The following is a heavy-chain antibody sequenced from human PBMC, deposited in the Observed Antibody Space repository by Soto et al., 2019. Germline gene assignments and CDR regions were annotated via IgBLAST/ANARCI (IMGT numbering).Heavy chain of an antibody. CDR1: GGSFSGYY. CDR2: SNHSGST. V-gene: IGHV4-34*01. J-gene: IGHJ5*02. CDR3: ARGGYDFWSGYYRWFDP. D-gene: IGHD3-3*01. Sequence: QVQLQQWGAGLLKPSETLSLTCAVYGGSFSGYYWSWIRQHPGKGLEWIGESNHSGSTDYNPSLKSRVTISIDTAKNQFSLKLSSVTAADTAVYDCARGGYDFWSGYYRWFDPWGQGTLVTVSS.